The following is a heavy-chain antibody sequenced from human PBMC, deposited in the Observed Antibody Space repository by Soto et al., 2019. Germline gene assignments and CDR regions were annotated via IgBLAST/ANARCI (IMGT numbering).Heavy chain of an antibody. CDR2: ISSSSSTI. J-gene: IGHJ4*02. CDR3: AREEDFGVVTMGYFDY. Sequence: GGSLRLSCAASGFTFSSYSMNWVRQAPGKGLEWVSYISSSSSTIYYADSVKGRFTISRDNAKNSLYLQMNSLRDEDTAVYYCAREEDFGVVTMGYFDYWGQGTLVTVSS. V-gene: IGHV3-48*02. CDR1: GFTFSSYS. D-gene: IGHD3-3*01.